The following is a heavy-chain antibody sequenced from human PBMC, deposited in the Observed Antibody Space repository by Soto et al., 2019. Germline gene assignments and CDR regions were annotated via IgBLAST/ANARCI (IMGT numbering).Heavy chain of an antibody. CDR1: GFTVSSYD. V-gene: IGHV3-13*01. J-gene: IGHJ4*02. CDR3: TRGADGFDY. CDR2: IGTAGDT. Sequence: EVQRAESGGDLVQPGGSLRLSCAASGFTVSSYDFHWVRQATGKGLEWVSGIGTAGDTYYAGSVKGRFIMSRENAKNSLYLQMNSLRAGDTAVYYCTRGADGFDYWGQGTLVTVS.